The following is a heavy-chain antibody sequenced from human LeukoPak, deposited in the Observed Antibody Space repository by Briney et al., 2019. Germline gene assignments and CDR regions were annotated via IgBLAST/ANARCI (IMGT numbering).Heavy chain of an antibody. J-gene: IGHJ4*02. CDR1: GGSFSGYY. CDR3: ARGLDYDILTGYYTHFVY. D-gene: IGHD3-9*01. CDR2: INHSGST. V-gene: IGHV4-34*01. Sequence: SETLSLTCAVYGGSFSGYYWSWIRQPPGKGLEWIGEINHSGSTNYNPSLKSRVTISVDTSKNQFSLKLSSVTAADTAVYYCARGLDYDILTGYYTHFVYWGQGTLVTVSS.